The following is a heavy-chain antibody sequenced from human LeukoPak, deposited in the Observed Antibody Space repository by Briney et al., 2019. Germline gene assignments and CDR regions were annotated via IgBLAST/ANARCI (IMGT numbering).Heavy chain of an antibody. D-gene: IGHD2-15*01. V-gene: IGHV4-38-2*01. CDR1: GYSISSGYY. CDR3: ARGRGVVVVAATPTHYYYYMDV. CDR2: IYHSGST. J-gene: IGHJ6*03. Sequence: KPSETLSLTCAVSGYSISSGYYWGWIRQPPGKGLEWIGSIYHSGSTYYNPSLESRVTISVDTSKNQFSLKLSSVTAADTAVYYCARGRGVVVVAATPTHYYYYMDVWGKGTTVTVSS.